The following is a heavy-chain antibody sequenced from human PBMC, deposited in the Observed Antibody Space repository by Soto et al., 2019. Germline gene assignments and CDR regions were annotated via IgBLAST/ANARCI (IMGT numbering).Heavy chain of an antibody. CDR2: IYPGDSDT. Sequence: GESLKISCKGSGYSFTTYWVAWVRQMPGKGLEWMGIIYPGDSDTRYSPSFQGQVTISADRSISTAYLQWSSLKASDTAMYYCARDDREHTKSPAPDHWGQGTLVTVSS. V-gene: IGHV5-51*01. J-gene: IGHJ4*02. CDR1: GYSFTTYW. D-gene: IGHD3-22*01. CDR3: ARDDREHTKSPAPDH.